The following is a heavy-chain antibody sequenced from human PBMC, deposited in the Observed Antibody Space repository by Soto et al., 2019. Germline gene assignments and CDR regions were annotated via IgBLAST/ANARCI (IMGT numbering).Heavy chain of an antibody. Sequence: ASVKVSCKASGYRFSDYYLHCVRQAPGQGLEWMGIINPSGGSTSYAQKFQGRVTMTRDTSTSTVYMELSSLRSEDTAVYYCARDDSSGNNWFDPWVQGTLVTVSS. D-gene: IGHD6-19*01. CDR3: ARDDSSGNNWFDP. V-gene: IGHV1-46*03. J-gene: IGHJ5*02. CDR2: INPSGGST. CDR1: GYRFSDYY.